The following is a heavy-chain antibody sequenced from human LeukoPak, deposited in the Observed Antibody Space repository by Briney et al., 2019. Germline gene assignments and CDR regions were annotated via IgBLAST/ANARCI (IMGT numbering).Heavy chain of an antibody. V-gene: IGHV4-59*08. J-gene: IGHJ4*02. D-gene: IGHD3-22*01. Sequence: SETLSLTCTVSGGSISSYYWSWIRQPPGKGLEWIGYIYYSGSTNYNPSLKSRVTISVDTSKNQFSLKLSSVTAADTAVYYCANYYDSSGYPRIDYWGQGTLVTVSS. CDR1: GGSISSYY. CDR2: IYYSGST. CDR3: ANYYDSSGYPRIDY.